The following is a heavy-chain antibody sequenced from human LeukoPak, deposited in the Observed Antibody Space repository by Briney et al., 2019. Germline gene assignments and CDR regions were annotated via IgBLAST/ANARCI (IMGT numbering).Heavy chain of an antibody. CDR2: IYYSGST. D-gene: IGHD2-15*01. CDR3: ARLLGAATDPFDY. V-gene: IGHV4-39*01. J-gene: IGHJ4*02. CDR1: SGSMSSSSDY. Sequence: SETLSLTCTVSSGSMSSSSDYWGWIRQPPGKGLEWIGSIYYSGSTYYNPSLKSRVSISVDTSQNQFSLKVTSVTAADTAVYYCARLLGAATDPFDYWGQGTLVTVSS.